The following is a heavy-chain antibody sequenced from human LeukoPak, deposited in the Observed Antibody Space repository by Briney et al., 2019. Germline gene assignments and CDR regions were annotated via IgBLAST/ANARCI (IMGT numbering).Heavy chain of an antibody. CDR2: IYPGDSDT. Sequence: GESLKISCKCSGYSFTSYWIGWVRQMPGKGLEWMGIIYPGDSDTRYSPSFQGQVTISADKSISTAYLQWSSLKASDTAMYYCARQSRDGYNYSLYYFDYWGQGTLVTVSS. CDR3: ARQSRDGYNYSLYYFDY. V-gene: IGHV5-51*01. J-gene: IGHJ4*02. CDR1: GYSFTSYW. D-gene: IGHD5-24*01.